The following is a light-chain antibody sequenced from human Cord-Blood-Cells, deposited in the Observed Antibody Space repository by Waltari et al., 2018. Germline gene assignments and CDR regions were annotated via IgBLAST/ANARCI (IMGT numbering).Light chain of an antibody. CDR1: SSNIGSTT. J-gene: IGLJ3*02. Sequence: SVLTQPPSASGTPGQRVTISCSGSSSNIGSTTVNWYQQPPGTAPKPLIYSNNRRPSGVPDRFSGSKSGTSASLAISGLQSEDEADYYCAAWDDSLNGWVFGGGTKLTVL. CDR2: SNN. CDR3: AAWDDSLNGWV. V-gene: IGLV1-44*01.